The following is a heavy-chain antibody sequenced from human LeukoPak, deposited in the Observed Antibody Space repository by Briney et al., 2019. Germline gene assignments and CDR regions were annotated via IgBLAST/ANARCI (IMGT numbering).Heavy chain of an antibody. V-gene: IGHV4-34*01. J-gene: IGHJ4*02. CDR3: ARGRGIVGAATSPPFDY. CDR2: INHSGST. Sequence: SETLSLTCAVYGGSFSGYYWSWIRQPPGKGLEWIGEINHSGSTNYNPSLKSRVTISVDTSKNQFSLKLSSVTAADTAVYYCARGRGIVGAATSPPFDYWGQGTLVTVSS. CDR1: GGSFSGYY. D-gene: IGHD1-26*01.